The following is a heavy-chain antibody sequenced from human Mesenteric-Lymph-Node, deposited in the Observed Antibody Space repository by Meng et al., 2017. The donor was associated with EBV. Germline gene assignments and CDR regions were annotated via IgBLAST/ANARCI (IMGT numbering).Heavy chain of an antibody. CDR2: TYHSGRT. CDR3: AGASDISGYYGGLDY. D-gene: IGHD3-22*01. V-gene: IGHV4-4*02. Sequence: RLQDSCPVPRQPSGPLPPTCTVCGGSINRTTWWKWVRQPPGKGLEWIGETYHSGRTNCKPSLQSRVTMSVDKSQNHFSLKLTSVTAADTAVYYCAGASDISGYYGGLDYWGQGILVTVSS. J-gene: IGHJ4*02. CDR1: GGSINRTTW.